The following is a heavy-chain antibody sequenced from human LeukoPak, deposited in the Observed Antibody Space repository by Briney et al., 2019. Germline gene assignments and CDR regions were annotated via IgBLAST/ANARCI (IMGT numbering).Heavy chain of an antibody. CDR3: ARDFVAAPTV. CDR1: GFTFSSYW. D-gene: IGHD6-13*01. J-gene: IGHJ6*02. CDR2: IWYDGSNK. V-gene: IGHV3-33*08. Sequence: TGGSLRLSCAASGFTFSSYWMSWVRQAPGKGLEWVALIWYDGSNKYYADSVKGRFTISRDNSKNTLYLQMHSLRAEDTAVYYCARDFVAAPTVWGQGTTVTVSS.